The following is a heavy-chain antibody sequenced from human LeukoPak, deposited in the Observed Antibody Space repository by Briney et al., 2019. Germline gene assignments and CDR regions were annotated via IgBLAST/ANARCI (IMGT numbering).Heavy chain of an antibody. V-gene: IGHV4-39*07. CDR3: ASSPITMIVVVIFDAFDI. CDR2: IYYSGST. D-gene: IGHD3-22*01. Sequence: PSETLSLTCTVSGGSISSSSYYWGWIRQPPGKGLEWIGSIYYSGSTYYNPSLKSRVTISVDTSKNQFSLKLSSVTAADTAVYYCASSPITMIVVVIFDAFDIWGQGTMVTVSS. CDR1: GGSISSSSYY. J-gene: IGHJ3*02.